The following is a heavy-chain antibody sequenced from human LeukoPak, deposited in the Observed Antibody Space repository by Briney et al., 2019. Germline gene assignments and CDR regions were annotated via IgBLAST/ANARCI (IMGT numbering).Heavy chain of an antibody. D-gene: IGHD2-21*01. Sequence: PGGSLRLSCAASGFTVSSNYMSWVRQAPGEGLEWVSGIYSGGSTYYADSVKGRFTISRDNSKNTLYLQMNSLRAEDTAVYYCARHHGGAVGYWGQGTLVTVSS. CDR3: ARHHGGAVGY. V-gene: IGHV3-53*01. J-gene: IGHJ4*02. CDR2: IYSGGST. CDR1: GFTVSSNY.